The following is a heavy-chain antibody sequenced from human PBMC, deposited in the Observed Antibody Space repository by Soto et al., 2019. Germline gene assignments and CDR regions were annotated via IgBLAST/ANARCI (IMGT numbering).Heavy chain of an antibody. V-gene: IGHV4-4*02. CDR2: IYHSGST. CDR3: ARVGVPYSSGWPTHDYFDY. J-gene: IGHJ4*02. CDR1: GGSISSSNW. D-gene: IGHD6-19*01. Sequence: SETLSLTCAVSGGSISSSNWWSWVRQPPGKGLEWIGEIYHSGSTNYNPSLKSRVTVSVDKSKNQFSLKLSSVTAADTAVYYCARVGVPYSSGWPTHDYFDYWGQGTLVTVSS.